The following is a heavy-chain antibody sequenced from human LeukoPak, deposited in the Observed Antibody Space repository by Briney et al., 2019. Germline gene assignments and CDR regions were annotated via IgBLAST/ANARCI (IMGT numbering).Heavy chain of an antibody. CDR2: IYHSGST. J-gene: IGHJ4*02. D-gene: IGHD3-10*02. V-gene: IGHV4-4*02. Sequence: SGTLSLTCAVSGGSISSSNWWSWVRQPPGKGLGWIGEIYHSGSTNYNPSLKSRVTMSVDRSKKQFSLRLTSVTAADTAMYYCAREDMMFGEFTFDFWGQETLVTVSS. CDR1: GGSISSSNW. CDR3: AREDMMFGEFTFDF.